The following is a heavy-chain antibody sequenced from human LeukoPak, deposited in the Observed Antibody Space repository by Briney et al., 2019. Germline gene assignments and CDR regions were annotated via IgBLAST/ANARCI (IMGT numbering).Heavy chain of an antibody. V-gene: IGHV4-34*01. Sequence: PSETLSHTCAVYGGSISAYYWTWIRQPPWKGLEWIGEINHSGSTNYNPSLKSRVTISVDTSKNQFSLKLNSVTAADTAVYYCARVRVAARPFNWFDPWGQGTLVTVSS. D-gene: IGHD6-6*01. J-gene: IGHJ5*02. CDR1: GGSISAYY. CDR2: INHSGST. CDR3: ARVRVAARPFNWFDP.